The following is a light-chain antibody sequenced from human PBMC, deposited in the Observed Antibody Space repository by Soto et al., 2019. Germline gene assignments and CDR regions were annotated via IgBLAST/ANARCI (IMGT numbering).Light chain of an antibody. CDR3: SSYTSSNTYV. CDR1: SSDVGGYNY. J-gene: IGLJ1*01. Sequence: QSALTQPASVSGPPGQSITISCTGTSSDVGGYNYVSWYQQYPGKAPKLMIYEVSNRPSGVSNRFSGSKSGNTASLTISGLQAEDEADYYCSSYTSSNTYVFGTGNKVTVL. CDR2: EVS. V-gene: IGLV2-14*01.